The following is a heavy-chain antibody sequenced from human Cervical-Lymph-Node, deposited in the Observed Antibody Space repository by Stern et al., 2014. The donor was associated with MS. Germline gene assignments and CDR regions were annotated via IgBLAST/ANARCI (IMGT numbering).Heavy chain of an antibody. Sequence: QVQLVQSGPEVKKPGSSVMVSCKASGGSFSNSATSWGRQAPGQGLEWLGGLLPIFGTANYAQKFHDRVKITADESTSTAYMELSSLTSEDTAVYFCARSIDFGDYGPLDYWGQGTLVIVSS. V-gene: IGHV1-69*01. J-gene: IGHJ4*02. D-gene: IGHD4-17*01. CDR3: ARSIDFGDYGPLDY. CDR2: LLPIFGTA. CDR1: GGSFSNSA.